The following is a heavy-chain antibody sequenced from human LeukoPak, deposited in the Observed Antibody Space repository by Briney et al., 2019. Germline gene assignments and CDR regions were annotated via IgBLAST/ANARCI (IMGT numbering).Heavy chain of an antibody. V-gene: IGHV1-69*04. D-gene: IGHD1-26*01. CDR3: ARERSGSYSSYFDY. J-gene: IGHJ4*02. CDR1: GYTFTSYG. Sequence: SVKVSCKASGYTFTSYGISWVRQAPGQGLEWMGRIIPILGIANYAQKFQGRVTITADKSTSTAYVELSSLRSEDTAVYYCARERSGSYSSYFDYWGQGTLVTVSS. CDR2: IIPILGIA.